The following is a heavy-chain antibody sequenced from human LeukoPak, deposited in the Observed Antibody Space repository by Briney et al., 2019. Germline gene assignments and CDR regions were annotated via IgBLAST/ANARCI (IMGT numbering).Heavy chain of an antibody. Sequence: AGGSLRLSCAVSGFIFSDHFMDWVRQAPGKGPECIARSDNKARGYTTHYAASVQGRFTISRDDSKSTLFLQMNSLKTEDTAVYFCVRGRNSFDYWGQGTLVSVSS. J-gene: IGHJ4*02. CDR1: GFIFSDHF. CDR2: SDNKARGYTT. V-gene: IGHV3-72*01. D-gene: IGHD1-14*01. CDR3: VRGRNSFDY.